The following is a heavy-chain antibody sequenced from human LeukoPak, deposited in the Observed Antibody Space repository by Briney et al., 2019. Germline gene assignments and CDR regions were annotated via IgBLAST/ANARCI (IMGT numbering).Heavy chain of an antibody. J-gene: IGHJ4*02. CDR2: IYYSGST. CDR1: GGSISSYY. D-gene: IGHD3-10*01. CDR3: ASQYYYGSGSYYPLIDY. Sequence: PSETLSLTCTVSGGSISSYYWSWIRQPPGKGLEWIGYIYYSGSTYYNPSLKSRVTISVDTSKNQFSLKLSSVTAADTAVYYCASQYYYGSGSYYPLIDYWGQGTLVTVSS. V-gene: IGHV4-59*04.